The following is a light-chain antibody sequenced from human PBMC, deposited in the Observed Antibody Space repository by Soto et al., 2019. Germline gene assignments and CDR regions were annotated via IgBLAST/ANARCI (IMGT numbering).Light chain of an antibody. CDR1: NSNVAINT. V-gene: IGLV1-44*01. J-gene: IGLJ3*02. CDR3: AVWDDSLNGWL. Sequence: QLVLTQPPSASGTPGQRVTISCSGSNSNVAINTVNWYQQFPGTSPRLLIEDNNERPSGVPERFSGSKSATSASLAISGLQSEDEADYYCAVWDDSLNGWLFGGGTKLTVL. CDR2: DNN.